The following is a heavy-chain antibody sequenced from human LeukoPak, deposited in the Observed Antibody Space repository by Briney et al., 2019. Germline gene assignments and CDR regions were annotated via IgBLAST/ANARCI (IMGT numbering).Heavy chain of an antibody. Sequence: SETLSLTCAVSGGSISSGGYSWSWIRQPPGKGLEWIGYIYHSGSTYYNPSLKSRVTISVDRSKNQFSLKLSSVTAADTAVYYCARFVYDSSGYHGSNWGQGTLVTVSS. V-gene: IGHV4-30-2*01. CDR3: ARFVYDSSGYHGSN. D-gene: IGHD3-22*01. CDR1: GGSISSGGYS. J-gene: IGHJ4*02. CDR2: IYHSGST.